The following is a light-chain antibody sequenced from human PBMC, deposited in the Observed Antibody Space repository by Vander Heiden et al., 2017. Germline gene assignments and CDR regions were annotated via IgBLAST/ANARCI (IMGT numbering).Light chain of an antibody. CDR2: EVN. J-gene: IGLJ2*01. Sequence: QSALTQPASVSGSPGQSITISCTGTSSDVGNYNLFSWYQQHPGKAPKLIIYEVNKRPSGVSNHFSGSKSGNTASLTISGLQAEDEADYYCGSYEGSTTLFGGGTKVTV. V-gene: IGLV2-23*02. CDR3: GSYEGSTTL. CDR1: SSDVGNYNL.